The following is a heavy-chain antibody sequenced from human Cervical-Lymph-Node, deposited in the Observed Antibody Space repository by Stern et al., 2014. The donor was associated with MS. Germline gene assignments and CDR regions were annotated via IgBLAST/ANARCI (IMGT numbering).Heavy chain of an antibody. Sequence: QVQLVQSGGGVVQPGRSLRLFCAASGFTFSVYGMHWVRQAPGKGLEWGELISYDGSNKSYADSVKGRFTIARDNSKDTLYLQMNSLRSEDTAVYYCTKRESDFWSGGFDPWGQGTLVTVSS. CDR1: GFTFSVYG. CDR2: ISYDGSNK. J-gene: IGHJ5*02. D-gene: IGHD3-3*01. CDR3: TKRESDFWSGGFDP. V-gene: IGHV3-30*18.